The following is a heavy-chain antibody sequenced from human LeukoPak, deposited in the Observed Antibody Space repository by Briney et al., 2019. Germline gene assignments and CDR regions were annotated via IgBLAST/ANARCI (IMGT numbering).Heavy chain of an antibody. V-gene: IGHV3-33*01. CDR2: VWYDGRNT. J-gene: IGHJ6*02. CDR1: GFTFRSYG. Sequence: GGPLRLSCASSGFTFRSYGMHWVRQAPGKGLEWVALVWYDGRNTYYSESVKGRFTISRDNSKNTLYLQMNSLSGEDTAVYYCARELRCGGDCQKYFYGMDVWGQGTMVTVSS. D-gene: IGHD2-21*02. CDR3: ARELRCGGDCQKYFYGMDV.